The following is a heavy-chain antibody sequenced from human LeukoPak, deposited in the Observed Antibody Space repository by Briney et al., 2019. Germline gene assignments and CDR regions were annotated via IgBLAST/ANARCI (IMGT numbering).Heavy chain of an antibody. Sequence: SETLSLTCAVYGGSFSGYCWSWIRQPPGKGLEWIGEINHSGSTNYNPSLKSRVTISVDTSKNQFSLKLSSVTAADTAVYYCASVWKGYCSSTSCPKANAFDIWGQGTMVTVSS. D-gene: IGHD2-2*01. CDR3: ASVWKGYCSSTSCPKANAFDI. J-gene: IGHJ3*02. CDR1: GGSFSGYC. CDR2: INHSGST. V-gene: IGHV4-34*01.